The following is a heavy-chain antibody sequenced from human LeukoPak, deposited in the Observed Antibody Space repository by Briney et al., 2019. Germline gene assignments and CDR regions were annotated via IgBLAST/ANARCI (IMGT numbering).Heavy chain of an antibody. J-gene: IGHJ4*02. D-gene: IGHD2-21*01. CDR1: GFTFSNE. V-gene: IGHV3-48*03. CDR2: ISSSGTPI. Sequence: GGSLRLSCAASGFTFSNEMNWVRQAPGKGLEWVSYISSSGTPIHYADSVKGRFTISRDNAKNSLSLQMNSLRAEDTAVYYCAREKTACGGDCYDSWGQGTLVTVSS. CDR3: AREKTACGGDCYDS.